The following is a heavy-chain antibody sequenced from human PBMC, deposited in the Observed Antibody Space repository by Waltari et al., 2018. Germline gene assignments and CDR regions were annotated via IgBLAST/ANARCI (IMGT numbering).Heavy chain of an antibody. CDR3: VREWGYGENGLDV. D-gene: IGHD5-18*01. Sequence: EVQLVESGGGLVQPGGSLRLSCAASGFTFRSYWMHWVRQAPGKGLVWGSQVKSDGSSTSYADSVKGRFTTSRDNAKDTLYLQMNSLRDEDTAVYYCVREWGYGENGLDVWGQGTTVTVSS. V-gene: IGHV3-74*01. CDR1: GFTFRSYW. CDR2: VKSDGSST. J-gene: IGHJ6*02.